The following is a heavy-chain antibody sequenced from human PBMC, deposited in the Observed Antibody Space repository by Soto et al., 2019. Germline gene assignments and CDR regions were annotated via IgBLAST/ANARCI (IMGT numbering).Heavy chain of an antibody. Sequence: GGSLRLSCAASGFTFSNYGMHWVRQTPGKGLEWVAVMSYDGSHQFYTDSVKGRFTISRDNSKNTLYLQMNSLKTEDTAMYYCAKDPKCCTIGSHFLDNWFDPWGQGTLVTVSS. CDR1: GFTFSNYG. V-gene: IGHV3-30*18. CDR3: AKDPKCCTIGSHFLDNWFDP. J-gene: IGHJ5*02. D-gene: IGHD2-8*01. CDR2: MSYDGSHQ.